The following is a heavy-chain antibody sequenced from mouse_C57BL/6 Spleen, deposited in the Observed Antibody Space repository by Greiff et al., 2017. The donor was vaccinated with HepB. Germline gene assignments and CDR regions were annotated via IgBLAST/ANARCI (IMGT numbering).Heavy chain of an antibody. D-gene: IGHD1-1*01. Sequence: VQLQQSGAELVKPGASVKLSCTASGFNIKDYYMHWVKQRTEQGLEWIGRIDPEDGETKYDPKFQGKATITADTSSNKAYLQLSSRTSEDTAVYYCVRKGYGSSTWCAYWGQGTLVTVSA. CDR2: IDPEDGET. CDR3: VRKGYGSSTWCAY. J-gene: IGHJ3*01. CDR1: GFNIKDYY. V-gene: IGHV14-2*01.